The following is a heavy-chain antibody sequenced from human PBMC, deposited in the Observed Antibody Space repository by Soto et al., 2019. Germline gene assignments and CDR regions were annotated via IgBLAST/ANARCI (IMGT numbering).Heavy chain of an antibody. Sequence: ASVKVSCKASGYTFTGYYMHWVRQAPGQGLEWMGWINPNSGGTNYAQKFQGWVTMTRDTSISTAYMELSRLRSDDTAVYYCAREGSSSGGDAFDIWGQGTMGTVSS. D-gene: IGHD6-6*01. V-gene: IGHV1-2*04. J-gene: IGHJ3*02. CDR2: INPNSGGT. CDR1: GYTFTGYY. CDR3: AREGSSSGGDAFDI.